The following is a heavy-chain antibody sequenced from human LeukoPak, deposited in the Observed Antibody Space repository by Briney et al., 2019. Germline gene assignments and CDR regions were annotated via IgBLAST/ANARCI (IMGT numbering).Heavy chain of an antibody. J-gene: IGHJ4*02. Sequence: GGSLRLSCAASGFTLSSSAMSWVRQAPGKGLEWVSVISGSGGTTYYAGSVNGRFTISRDNSDNTLYVQMDSLRAEDTAIYYCAKLGWSAGSFYYFDYWGQGILVAVSS. V-gene: IGHV3-23*01. CDR1: GFTLSSSA. CDR3: AKLGWSAGSFYYFDY. CDR2: ISGSGGTT. D-gene: IGHD2-15*01.